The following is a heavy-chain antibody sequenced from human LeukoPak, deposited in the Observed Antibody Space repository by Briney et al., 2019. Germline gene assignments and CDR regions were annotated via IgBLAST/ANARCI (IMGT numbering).Heavy chain of an antibody. J-gene: IGHJ6*02. Sequence: PSETLSLTCTVSGGSISSYYWSWIRQPSGKGLEWIGYIYYSGGTNYNPSLKSRVTISVDTSKNQFSLKLSSVTAADTAVYYCARSYYYGSGSYGMDVWGQGTTVTVSS. CDR3: ARSYYYGSGSYGMDV. V-gene: IGHV4-59*08. CDR2: IYYSGGT. D-gene: IGHD3-10*01. CDR1: GGSISSYY.